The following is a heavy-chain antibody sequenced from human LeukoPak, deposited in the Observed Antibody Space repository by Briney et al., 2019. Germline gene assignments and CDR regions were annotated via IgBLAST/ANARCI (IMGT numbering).Heavy chain of an antibody. Sequence: ASVKVSCKASRHTFTVWHIHWVRQAPGQGLEWMGWINPNSGKTNYPQKFQGRVTMTRDTSISSAYMELSRLRSDDTAVYYCARVRDNYGMDVWGQGTTVIVSS. CDR1: RHTFTVWH. CDR2: INPNSGKT. CDR3: ARVRDNYGMDV. V-gene: IGHV1-2*02. D-gene: IGHD5-24*01. J-gene: IGHJ6*02.